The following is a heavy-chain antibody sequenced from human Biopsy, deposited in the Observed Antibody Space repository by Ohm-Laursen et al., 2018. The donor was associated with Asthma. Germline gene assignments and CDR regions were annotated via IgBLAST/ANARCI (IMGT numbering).Heavy chain of an antibody. Sequence: GASAKVSCKAPGGTFSNFAISWVRQAPGQGLEWLGGIMTVFGTTNYAQKLQGRVTITADESTSTAYMEVTSLRSEDTAIYYCARCQVGYSSGWSLLLKKIYYSGMDVWGQGTAVTVSS. CDR1: GGTFSNFA. CDR2: IMTVFGTT. CDR3: ARCQVGYSSGWSLLLKKIYYSGMDV. D-gene: IGHD6-19*01. J-gene: IGHJ6*02. V-gene: IGHV1-69*13.